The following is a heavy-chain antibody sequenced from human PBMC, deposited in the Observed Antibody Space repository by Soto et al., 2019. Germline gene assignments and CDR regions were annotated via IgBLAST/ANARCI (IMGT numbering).Heavy chain of an antibody. V-gene: IGHV3-23*01. J-gene: IGHJ4*02. CDR2: ISGSGGST. D-gene: IGHD6-19*01. CDR1: GFTFSSYA. Sequence: EVQLLESGGGLVQPGGSLRLSCAASGFTFSSYAMSWVRQAPGKGLEWVSAISGSGGSTYYADSVKGRFTISRDNSKNRLYLQMNSLRAEDTAVYYCAKQQWLVRNPFDYWGQGTLVTVSS. CDR3: AKQQWLVRNPFDY.